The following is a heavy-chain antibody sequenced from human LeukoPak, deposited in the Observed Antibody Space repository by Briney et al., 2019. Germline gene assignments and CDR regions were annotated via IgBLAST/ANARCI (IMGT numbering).Heavy chain of an antibody. CDR1: GFTFSSYW. CDR3: ARDHDYCDDGASFGAFDI. D-gene: IGHD4-17*01. CDR2: IYSDGSSR. V-gene: IGHV3-74*01. J-gene: IGHJ3*02. Sequence: GGSLRLSCAASGFTFSSYWMHWVRQAPGKGLVWVSRIYSDGSSRSYADSVKAQFTISRDNAKNTLYLKMNSLRAEDTAVYYCARDHDYCDDGASFGAFDIWGQGKMVTVSA.